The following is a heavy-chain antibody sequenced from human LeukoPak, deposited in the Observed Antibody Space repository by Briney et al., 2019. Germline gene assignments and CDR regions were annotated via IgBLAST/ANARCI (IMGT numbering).Heavy chain of an antibody. J-gene: IGHJ4*02. V-gene: IGHV3-48*01. CDR2: LSRSGSTI. CDR1: GFTFNSYS. CDR3: ARIWDGYSGSDY. D-gene: IGHD1-26*01. Sequence: GGSLRLSCAASGFTFNSYSMKWVRQAPGKGLEWISYLSRSGSTIYYAASVKGRFTISRDNAKNSLYLQMNSLRAEDTAVYYCARIWDGYSGSDYWGQGTLVTVSP.